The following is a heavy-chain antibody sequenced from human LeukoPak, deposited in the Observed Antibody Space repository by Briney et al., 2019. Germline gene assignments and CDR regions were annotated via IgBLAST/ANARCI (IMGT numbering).Heavy chain of an antibody. CDR1: GGSISSYY. CDR3: ARVSWSGGHPRFDH. J-gene: IGHJ4*02. Sequence: SETLSLTCTVSGGSISSYYWNWIRQPPGKRLEWIGYIYYSGSTNYNPSLKSRVTISVDTSKNQFSLKLSSVTAADTAVYYRARVSWSGGHPRFDHWGQGTLVTVSS. V-gene: IGHV4-59*01. CDR2: IYYSGST. D-gene: IGHD3-3*01.